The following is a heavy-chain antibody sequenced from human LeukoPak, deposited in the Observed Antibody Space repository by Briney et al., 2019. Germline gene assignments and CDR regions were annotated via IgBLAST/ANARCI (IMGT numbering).Heavy chain of an antibody. D-gene: IGHD2-2*02. CDR2: IYGGGST. CDR3: AKEAESGYCSSTSCHIDY. Sequence: GGSLRLSCAASGFTVSSNYMSWVRQAPGKGLEWVSVIYGGGSTYYADSVKGRFTISRDNSKNTLYLQMNSLRAEDTAVYYCAKEAESGYCSSTSCHIDYWGQGTLVTVSS. V-gene: IGHV3-53*05. CDR1: GFTVSSNY. J-gene: IGHJ4*02.